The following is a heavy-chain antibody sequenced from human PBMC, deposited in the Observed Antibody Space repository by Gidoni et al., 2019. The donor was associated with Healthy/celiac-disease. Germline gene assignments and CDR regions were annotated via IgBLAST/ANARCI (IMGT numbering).Heavy chain of an antibody. CDR1: GYSFTSYW. V-gene: IGHV5-51*01. CDR2: IYPGDSDT. D-gene: IGHD3-22*01. J-gene: IGHJ4*02. Sequence: EVQLVQSGAEVKQPGESLKISCKGSGYSFTSYWIGWVRQMPGKGLEWMGIIYPGDSDTRYSPSFQGQVTISADKSISTAYLQWSSLKASDTAMYYCARASEYYDSSGYYLGGFDYWGQGTLVTVSS. CDR3: ARASEYYDSSGYYLGGFDY.